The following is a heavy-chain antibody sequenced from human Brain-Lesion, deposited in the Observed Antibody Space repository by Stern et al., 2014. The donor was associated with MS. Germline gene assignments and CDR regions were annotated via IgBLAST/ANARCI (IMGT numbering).Heavy chain of an antibody. Sequence: EVQLVESGGDLVQPGRSLRLSCAAFGFTFGDYAMHWVRQAPGKGLEWVAGSSWNSCAIGYADSVKGRFTTSRDNAYSSLYLQMNSLRPEDTALYYCARDITGSSAYFAYWGQGTLVTVSS. CDR1: GFTFGDYA. CDR2: SSWNSCAI. J-gene: IGHJ4*02. CDR3: ARDITGSSAYFAY. D-gene: IGHD1-14*01. V-gene: IGHV3-9*01.